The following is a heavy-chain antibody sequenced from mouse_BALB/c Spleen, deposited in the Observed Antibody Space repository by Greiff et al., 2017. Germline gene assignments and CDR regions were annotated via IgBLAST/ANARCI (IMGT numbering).Heavy chain of an antibody. CDR3: TRESSTVGAMDY. CDR1: GFTFSSYT. D-gene: IGHD1-1*01. J-gene: IGHJ4*01. V-gene: IGHV5-6-4*01. Sequence: EVHLVESGGGLVKPGGSLKLSCAASGFTFSSYTMSWVRQTPEKRLEWVATISSGGSYTYYPDSVKGRFTISRDNAKNTLYLQMSSLKSEDTAMYYCTRESSTVGAMDYWGQGTSVTVSS. CDR2: ISSGGSYT.